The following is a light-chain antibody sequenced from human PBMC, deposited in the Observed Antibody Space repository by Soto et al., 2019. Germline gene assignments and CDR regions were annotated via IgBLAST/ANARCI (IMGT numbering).Light chain of an antibody. V-gene: IGKV1-5*01. CDR2: DAS. Sequence: DIQMTQYPPTLSASAGDTVPITCRASQSISGWLAWYQQKPGKAPKLLICDASNLESGVPSRFSGSGSGTEFTLTISCLQPDDFATYYCQQYNSYWTFGQGTKVDIK. CDR3: QQYNSYWT. CDR1: QSISGW. J-gene: IGKJ1*01.